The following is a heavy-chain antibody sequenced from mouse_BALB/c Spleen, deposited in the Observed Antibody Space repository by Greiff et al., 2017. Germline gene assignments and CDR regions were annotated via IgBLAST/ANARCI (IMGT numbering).Heavy chain of an antibody. Sequence: EVQLVESGPGLVKPSQSLSLTCSVTGYSITSGYYWNWIRQFPGNKLEWMGYISYDGSNNYNPSLKNRISITRDTSKNQFFLKLNSVTTEDTATYYCARGMDYYGSGAMDYWGQGTSVTVSS. D-gene: IGHD1-1*01. J-gene: IGHJ4*01. CDR2: ISYDGSN. CDR3: ARGMDYYGSGAMDY. CDR1: GYSITSGYY. V-gene: IGHV3-6*02.